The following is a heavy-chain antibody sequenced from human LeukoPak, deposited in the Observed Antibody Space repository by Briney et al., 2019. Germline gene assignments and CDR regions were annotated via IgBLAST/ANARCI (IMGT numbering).Heavy chain of an antibody. Sequence: PGGSLRLSCAASGFTFSSYAMHWVRQAPGKGLEWVAVISYDGSNKYYADSVKGRFTISRDNSKNTLYLQMNSLRAEDTAVYYCARGGYFDWLFPRGYYYYGMDVWGQGTTVTVSS. V-gene: IGHV3-30-3*01. CDR2: ISYDGSNK. D-gene: IGHD3-9*01. J-gene: IGHJ6*02. CDR3: ARGGYFDWLFPRGYYYYGMDV. CDR1: GFTFSSYA.